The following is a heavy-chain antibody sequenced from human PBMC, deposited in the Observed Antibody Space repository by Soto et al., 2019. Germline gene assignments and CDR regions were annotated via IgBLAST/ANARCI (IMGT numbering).Heavy chain of an antibody. D-gene: IGHD3-10*01. Sequence: QLHLEQRGAGLLKPSETLSLTCDVYGGSFSGYYWSWIRQAPGKGLEGIVEINHSGSPNYNPSLQRRVYVSVDTSKTHFSLKLSSVTAADTAVYYCATFPPEGRTATSRGDDAFDIWGQGTLVTVSS. CDR1: GGSFSGYY. V-gene: IGHV4-34*01. J-gene: IGHJ3*02. CDR2: INHSGSP. CDR3: ATFPPEGRTATSRGDDAFDI.